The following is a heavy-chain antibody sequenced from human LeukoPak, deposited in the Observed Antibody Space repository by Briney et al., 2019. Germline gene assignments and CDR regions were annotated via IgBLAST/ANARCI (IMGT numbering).Heavy chain of an antibody. CDR2: IYPGDSDT. CDR1: GYSFTSYW. J-gene: IGHJ3*02. D-gene: IGHD4-17*01. CDR3: AGGLDYGGNPGAFDI. V-gene: IGHV5-51*01. Sequence: GESLQISCKGSGYSFTSYWIGWVRQMPGKGLEWMGIIYPGDSDTRYSPSFQGQVTISADKSISTAYLQWSSLKASDTAMYYCAGGLDYGGNPGAFDIWGQGTMVTVSS.